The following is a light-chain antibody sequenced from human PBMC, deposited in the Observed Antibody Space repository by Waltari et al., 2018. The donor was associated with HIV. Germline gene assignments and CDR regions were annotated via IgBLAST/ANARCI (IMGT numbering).Light chain of an antibody. Sequence: DLPMTQSPSSLSASVGYSVTITCRPTQSIRNNLTWYYQRPGKAPKLLSYAASTMESGVPSRCSGSGSGTDFTLTISSLQPEDFATYYCQQSYSTPWTVGQGTKVEI. J-gene: IGKJ1*01. CDR3: QQSYSTPWT. V-gene: IGKV1-39*01. CDR2: AAS. CDR1: QSIRNN.